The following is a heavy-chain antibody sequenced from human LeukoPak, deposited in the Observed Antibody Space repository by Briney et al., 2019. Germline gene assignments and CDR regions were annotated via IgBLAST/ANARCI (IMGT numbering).Heavy chain of an antibody. D-gene: IGHD3-3*01. J-gene: IGHJ5*02. CDR1: GFTFSSYA. Sequence: PGRSLRLSCAASGFTFSSYAMSWVRQAPGKGLEWVSAISGSGGSTYYADSVKGRFTISRDNSKNTLYLQMNSLRAEDTAVYYCAKGDDFWSGYHFDPWGQGTLVTVSS. CDR2: ISGSGGST. CDR3: AKGDDFWSGYHFDP. V-gene: IGHV3-23*01.